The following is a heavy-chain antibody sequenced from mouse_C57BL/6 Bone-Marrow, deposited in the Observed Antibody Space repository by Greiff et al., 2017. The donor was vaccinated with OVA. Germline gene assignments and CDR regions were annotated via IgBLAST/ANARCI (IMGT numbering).Heavy chain of an antibody. V-gene: IGHV1-31*01. CDR1: GYSFTGYY. J-gene: IGHJ2*01. CDR3: ARESDY. Sequence: EVQLVESGPELVQPGASVKISCKASGYSFTGYYMPWVKQSPGNILDWIGYIYPFNGVSSYTQKFTGKATLTVDKSSSTAYMELRSLTSEDSAVYYCARESDYWGQGTTLTVSS. CDR2: IYPFNGVS.